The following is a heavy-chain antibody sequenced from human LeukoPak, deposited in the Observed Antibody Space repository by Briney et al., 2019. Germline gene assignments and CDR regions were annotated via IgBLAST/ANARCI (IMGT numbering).Heavy chain of an antibody. J-gene: IGHJ4*02. CDR1: GFTFSSYG. Sequence: PGGSLRLSCAASGFTFSSYGMHWVRQAPGKGLEWVAFIRYDGSNKYHADSVKGRFTISRDNSKNTLYLQMNSLRAEDTAVYYCAKPLGYSGYVFDYWGQGTLVTVSS. D-gene: IGHD5-12*01. CDR3: AKPLGYSGYVFDY. V-gene: IGHV3-30*02. CDR2: IRYDGSNK.